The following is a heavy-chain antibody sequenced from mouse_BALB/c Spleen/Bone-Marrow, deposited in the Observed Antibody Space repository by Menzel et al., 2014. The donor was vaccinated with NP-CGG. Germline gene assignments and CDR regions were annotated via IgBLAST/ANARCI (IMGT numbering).Heavy chain of an antibody. CDR3: ARSQFWFFDV. J-gene: IGHJ1*01. Sequence: LVQTGASVKISCKASGYSFTGYYMNWVKQSHGKSLEWVGYISCYNGVASYNQKFEDKATFTVDTSSSTAYMQFNSLTSEDSAVYYCARSQFWFFDVWGAGTTVTVSS. V-gene: IGHV1S34*01. CDR1: GYSFTGYY. CDR2: ISCYNGVA.